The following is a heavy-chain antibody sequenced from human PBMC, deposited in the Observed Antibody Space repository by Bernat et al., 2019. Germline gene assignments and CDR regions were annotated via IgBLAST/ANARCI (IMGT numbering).Heavy chain of an antibody. CDR3: ASLRRYCSGGSCYSIGFDP. CDR2: IWYDGSNK. CDR1: GFTFSSYG. Sequence: QVQLVESGGGVVQPGRSLRLSCAASGFTFSSYGMHWVRQAPGKGLEWVAVIWYDGSNKYYADSVKGRFTISRDNSKNTLYLQMNSLRAEDTAVYYCASLRRYCSGGSCYSIGFDPWGQGTLVTVSS. D-gene: IGHD2-15*01. V-gene: IGHV3-33*01. J-gene: IGHJ5*02.